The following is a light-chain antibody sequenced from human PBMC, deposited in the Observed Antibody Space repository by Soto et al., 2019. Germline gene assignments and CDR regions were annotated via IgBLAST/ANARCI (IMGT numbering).Light chain of an antibody. J-gene: IGKJ1*01. Sequence: DIQMTQSPSSLSASVGDRVTITCRASQSISTYLNWFQQKPGKAPKVLIYAASSLQSAVPSRFSGSGSGTDFTLTISSLQPEDFATYYCQQSYRIPWTFGQGTKVEIK. V-gene: IGKV1-39*01. CDR2: AAS. CDR1: QSISTY. CDR3: QQSYRIPWT.